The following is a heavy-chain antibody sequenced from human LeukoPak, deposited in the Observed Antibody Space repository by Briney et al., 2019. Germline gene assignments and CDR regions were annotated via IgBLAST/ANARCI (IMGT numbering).Heavy chain of an antibody. V-gene: IGHV4-59*01. CDR2: IYYSGST. CDR1: GGSISSYY. CDR3: ARALNDAFDI. Sequence: PSETLSLTCTVSGGSISSYYWSWIRQPPGKGLGWIGYIYYSGSTNYNPSLKSRVTISVDTSKNQFSLKLSSVTAADTAVYYCARALNDAFDIWGQGTMVTVSS. J-gene: IGHJ3*02.